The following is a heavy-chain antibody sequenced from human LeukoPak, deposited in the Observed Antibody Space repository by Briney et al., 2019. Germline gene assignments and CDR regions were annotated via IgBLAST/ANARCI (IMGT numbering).Heavy chain of an antibody. V-gene: IGHV3-30*04. CDR2: VSYDGNTK. Sequence: LSLTCAVSDGSFSGPFWTWIRQPPGKGLEWVAIVSYDGNTKHYADSVQGRFTISRDNSKNTLYLQMNSLGAADTAVYFCARSDSWRNSDHWGQGILVTVSS. CDR1: DGSFSGPF. CDR3: ARSDSWRNSDH. D-gene: IGHD1-14*01. J-gene: IGHJ4*02.